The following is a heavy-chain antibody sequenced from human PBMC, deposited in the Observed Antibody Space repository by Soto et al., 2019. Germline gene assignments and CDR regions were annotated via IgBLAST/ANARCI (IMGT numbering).Heavy chain of an antibody. D-gene: IGHD1-26*01. Sequence: QVQLVESGGGVVQPGRSLRLSCAASGFTFSSYAMHWVRQAPGKGLEWVAVISYDGSNKYYADSVKGRFTISRDNSKNTLYLQMNRRRAEDTAVYYCARAGDYIVGGLGDYWGQGTLVTVSS. CDR1: GFTFSSYA. V-gene: IGHV3-30-3*01. CDR3: ARAGDYIVGGLGDY. CDR2: ISYDGSNK. J-gene: IGHJ4*02.